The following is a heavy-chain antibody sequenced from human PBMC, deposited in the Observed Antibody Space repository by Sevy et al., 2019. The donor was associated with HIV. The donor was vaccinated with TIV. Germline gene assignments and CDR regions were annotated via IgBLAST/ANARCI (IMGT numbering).Heavy chain of an antibody. Sequence: GGSLRLSCAASEFTFSSYGMHWVRQAPGKGLEWVAVISYDGSNKYYADSVKGRFTISRDNSKNTLYLQMNSLRAEDTAVYYCAKDLGPDYDFWSGQTYYYYGMDVWGQGTTVTVSS. J-gene: IGHJ6*02. CDR1: EFTFSSYG. CDR2: ISYDGSNK. CDR3: AKDLGPDYDFWSGQTYYYYGMDV. D-gene: IGHD3-3*01. V-gene: IGHV3-30*18.